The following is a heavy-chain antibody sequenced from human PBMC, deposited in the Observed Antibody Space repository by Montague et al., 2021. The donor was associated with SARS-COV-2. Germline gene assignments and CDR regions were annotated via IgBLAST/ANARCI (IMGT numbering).Heavy chain of an antibody. Sequence: PLRLSCAASGFTFSSYSMNWVRQAPGKGLEWVSSISSSSSYIYYADSVKGRFTISGDNAKNSLYLQMNSLRAEDTAVYYCARDMYYDILTGYYTYWGQGTLVTVSS. J-gene: IGHJ4*02. CDR3: ARDMYYDILTGYYTY. CDR2: ISSSSSYI. V-gene: IGHV3-21*01. D-gene: IGHD3-9*01. CDR1: GFTFSSYS.